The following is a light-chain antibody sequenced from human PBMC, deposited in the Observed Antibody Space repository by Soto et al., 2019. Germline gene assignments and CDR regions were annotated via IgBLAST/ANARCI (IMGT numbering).Light chain of an antibody. CDR1: SSGVGAYNY. CDR3: ISYTSSSTWV. J-gene: IGLJ3*02. Sequence: QSALTQPASGSGSPGQSITISCTGTSSGVGAYNYVSWYQQHPGKAPKLMIYEVSNRPSGVSDRFSGSRSGNTASLTISGLQAEDESDYYCISYTSSSTWVFGGGTKVTVL. CDR2: EVS. V-gene: IGLV2-14*01.